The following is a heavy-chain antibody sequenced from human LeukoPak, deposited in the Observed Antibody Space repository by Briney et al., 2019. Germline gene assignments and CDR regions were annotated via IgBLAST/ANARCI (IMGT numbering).Heavy chain of an antibody. CDR3: ARQCSGGSCYDAFDI. D-gene: IGHD2-15*01. CDR1: GFTFSNSG. J-gene: IGHJ3*02. CDR2: ISTSGSET. Sequence: GGSLGLSCAASGFTFSNSGMSWVRQAPGKGLEWVSAISTSGSETHYADSVKGRFTIARDNSKNSLYLQMNSLRTEDTALYYCARQCSGGSCYDAFDIWGQGTMVTVSS. V-gene: IGHV3-21*04.